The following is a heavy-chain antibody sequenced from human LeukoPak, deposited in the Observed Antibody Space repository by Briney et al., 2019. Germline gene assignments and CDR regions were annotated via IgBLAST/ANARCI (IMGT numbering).Heavy chain of an antibody. J-gene: IGHJ6*02. CDR1: GFSFSTYS. D-gene: IGHD3-10*01. V-gene: IGHV3-48*04. Sequence: PGGSLRLSCAASGFSFSTYSMNWVRQAPGKGLEWVSYISSTSNTIYYADSVKGRFTISRDNAKNSVYLQMDSLSAEDTAFYYCARGYGAGNYRRPFYGMDVWGQGTTVTVSS. CDR3: ARGYGAGNYRRPFYGMDV. CDR2: ISSTSNTI.